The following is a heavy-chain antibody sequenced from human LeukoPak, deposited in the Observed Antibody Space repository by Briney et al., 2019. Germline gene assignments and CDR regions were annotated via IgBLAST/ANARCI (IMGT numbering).Heavy chain of an antibody. CDR2: INSDGSRT. V-gene: IGHV3-74*01. J-gene: IGHJ4*02. Sequence: GGSLRLSCAVSGFSLSNYWMNWVCQAPGKGLVWVSRINSDGSRTRYADSVKGRFTISRDNGKNTLYLQMNSLRAEGTAVYYCTRDQYYFDSSGLPDYWGQGTLVTVSS. CDR3: TRDQYYFDSSGLPDY. D-gene: IGHD3-22*01. CDR1: GFSLSNYW.